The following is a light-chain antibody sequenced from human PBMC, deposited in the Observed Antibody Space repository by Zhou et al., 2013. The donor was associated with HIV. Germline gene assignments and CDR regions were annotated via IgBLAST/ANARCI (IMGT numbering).Light chain of an antibody. J-gene: IGKJ1*01. CDR3: QQSYSTLTWT. CDR1: QSISSY. Sequence: DIQMTQSPSSLSASVGDRVTITCRASQSISSYLSWYQQKPGKAPKVLIYAASSLQSGVPSRFSGSGSGTDFTLTISSLQPEDFATYYCQQSYSTLTWTFGQGTKVEIK. CDR2: AAS. V-gene: IGKV1-39*01.